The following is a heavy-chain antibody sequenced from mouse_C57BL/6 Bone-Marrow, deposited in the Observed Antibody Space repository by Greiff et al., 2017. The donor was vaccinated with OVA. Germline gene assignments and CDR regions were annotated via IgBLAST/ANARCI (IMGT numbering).Heavy chain of an antibody. V-gene: IGHV1-69*01. CDR3: LIREAWFAY. D-gene: IGHD1-1*01. Sequence: VQLQQPGAELVMPGASVKLSCKASGYTFTSYWMHWVKQRPGQGLEWIGEIDPSDSYTNYNQKFKGKSTLTVDKSSSTAYMQLSSLTSEDSAVYYCLIREAWFAYWGQGTLVTVSA. CDR2: IDPSDSYT. J-gene: IGHJ3*01. CDR1: GYTFTSYW.